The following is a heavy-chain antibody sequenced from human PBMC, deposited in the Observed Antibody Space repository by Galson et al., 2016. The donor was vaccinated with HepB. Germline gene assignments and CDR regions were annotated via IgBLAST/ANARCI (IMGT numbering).Heavy chain of an antibody. D-gene: IGHD7-27*01. CDR2: IIGSGGRT. CDR1: GFTFGNFA. J-gene: IGHJ5*02. Sequence: SLRLSCAASGFTFGNFAMSWVRQAPGKGLEWVATIIGSGGRTFYADFVKGRFSISRDNSKSTLSLQINSLRVDDTAVYYCARMSGWELGNYFFKSWGQGTLVTVSS. V-gene: IGHV3-23*01. CDR3: ARMSGWELGNYFFKS.